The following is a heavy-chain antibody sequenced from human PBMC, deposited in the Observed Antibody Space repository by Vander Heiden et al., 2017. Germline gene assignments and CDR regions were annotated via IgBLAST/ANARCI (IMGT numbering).Heavy chain of an antibody. J-gene: IGHJ6*02. V-gene: IGHV1-46*01. CDR1: GYTFSNYY. CDR3: ARDPFRLAPDYVIGTDYYYGMDV. D-gene: IGHD4-17*01. CDR2: ISPNGGST. Sequence: QVHLVQSGAEVKKPGASVRVSCKASGYTFSNYYMHWVRLAPGQGLEWMGIISPNGGSTSYAQKFQGRVTMTSDTSTTTVYMELTGLRSEDTAVYYCARDPFRLAPDYVIGTDYYYGMDVWGQGTTVTVSS.